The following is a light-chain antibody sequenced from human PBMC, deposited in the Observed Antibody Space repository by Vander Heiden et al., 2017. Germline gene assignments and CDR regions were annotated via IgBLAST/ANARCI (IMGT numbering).Light chain of an antibody. CDR3: QSYDSTLSGSMV. V-gene: IGLV1-40*01. Sequence: QSVLTQPPSASGAPGQRVTISCTGSSSNIGAGYEVHWYQQLPGTAPKLLIYADNNRPSGVPDRFSGSKSGPSASLAITGLQAEDEADYYCQSYDSTLSGSMVFGGGTKLTVL. CDR2: ADN. J-gene: IGLJ3*02. CDR1: SSNIGAGYE.